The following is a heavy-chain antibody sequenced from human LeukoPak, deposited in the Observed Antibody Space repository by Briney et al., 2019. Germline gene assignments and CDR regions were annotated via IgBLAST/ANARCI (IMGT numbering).Heavy chain of an antibody. Sequence: HPGGSLRLSCAASGFTFRSYPMTWVRQAPGKGLAWVSTIGDSAYYADSVKGRFTISTDNSKNTLYLQMNSLRVEDTAVYYCGRPDYGWGQGTLVTVSS. CDR3: GRPDYG. V-gene: IGHV3-23*01. CDR2: IGDSA. CDR1: GFTFRSYP. D-gene: IGHD3-16*01. J-gene: IGHJ4*02.